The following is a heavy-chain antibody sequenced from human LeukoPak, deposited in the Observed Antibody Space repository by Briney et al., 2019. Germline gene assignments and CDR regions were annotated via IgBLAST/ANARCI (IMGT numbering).Heavy chain of an antibody. Sequence: GGSLRLSCAASGLTFSSYVMSWVRQAPGKGLEWVSAISGSGGSTYYADSVKGRLTISRDNSKNTLYLQMNSLRAEDTAVYYCAKVPRITMILEDDYWGQGTLVTVSS. D-gene: IGHD3-22*01. V-gene: IGHV3-23*01. CDR3: AKVPRITMILEDDY. CDR1: GLTFSSYV. CDR2: ISGSGGST. J-gene: IGHJ4*02.